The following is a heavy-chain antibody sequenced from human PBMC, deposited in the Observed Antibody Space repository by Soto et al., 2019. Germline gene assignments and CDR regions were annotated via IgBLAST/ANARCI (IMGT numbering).Heavy chain of an antibody. J-gene: IGHJ3*02. D-gene: IGHD6-13*01. Sequence: QLQLQESGPGLVKPSETLSLTCTVSGGSISSSSYYWGWIRQPPGKGLEWIGSIYYSGSTYYNPSLKSRVTISVDTSKNQFSLKLSSVTAADTAVYYCASHGSSWYDQGAFDIWGQGTMVTVSS. CDR2: IYYSGST. CDR1: GGSISSSSYY. V-gene: IGHV4-39*01. CDR3: ASHGSSWYDQGAFDI.